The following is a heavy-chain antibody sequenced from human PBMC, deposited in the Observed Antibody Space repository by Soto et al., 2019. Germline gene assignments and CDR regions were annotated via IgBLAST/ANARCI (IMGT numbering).Heavy chain of an antibody. J-gene: IGHJ3*02. CDR1: GGSFIGYY. V-gene: IGHV4-34*01. CDR3: AREIVVVPAAPHDAFDI. Sequence: SETLSLTCAVYGGSFIGYYWSWIRQPPWKGLEWIGEINHSGSTNYNPSLKSRVTISVDTSKNQFSLKLSSVTAADTAVYYCAREIVVVPAAPHDAFDIWGQGTMVTVSS. CDR2: INHSGST. D-gene: IGHD2-2*01.